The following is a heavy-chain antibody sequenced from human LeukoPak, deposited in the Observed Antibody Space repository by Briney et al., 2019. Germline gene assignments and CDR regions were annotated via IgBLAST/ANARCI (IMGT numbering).Heavy chain of an antibody. CDR1: GDSISSGGYY. V-gene: IGHV4-31*03. CDR2: IHYSGST. CDR3: ASEKAGVGTMVTAFDI. Sequence: SETLSLTCTVSGDSISSGGYYWSWIRQHLGKGLEWIGYIHYSGSTYHNPSLKSRVTISRDTSKNQFSLKLTSVTAADTAVYYCASEKAGVGTMVTAFDIWGQGTMVTVSP. D-gene: IGHD3-10*01. J-gene: IGHJ3*02.